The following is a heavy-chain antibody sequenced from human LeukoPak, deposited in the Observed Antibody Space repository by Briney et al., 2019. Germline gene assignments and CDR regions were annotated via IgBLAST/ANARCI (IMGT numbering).Heavy chain of an antibody. CDR3: AGLTVTTEINYFDY. CDR1: GFTFSSYA. V-gene: IGHV3-30*04. J-gene: IGHJ4*02. Sequence: PGRSLRLSCAASGFTFSSYAVHWVRQAPGKGLEWVAVISYDGSNKYYADSVKGRFTISRDNSKNTLYLQMNSLRAADTAVYYCAGLTVTTEINYFDYWGQGTLVTVSS. D-gene: IGHD4-17*01. CDR2: ISYDGSNK.